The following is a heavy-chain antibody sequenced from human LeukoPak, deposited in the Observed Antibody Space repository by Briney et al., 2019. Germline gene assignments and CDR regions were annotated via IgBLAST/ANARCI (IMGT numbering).Heavy chain of an antibody. CDR3: AKGARLNYYYLDV. Sequence: GGSLRLSCAASGFAFSTYTMNWVRQAPGKGLEWVSAIGGSGGGTRYVDSVKGRFTIPRDNSKNTLYLQMNGLRDDDTAVYYCAKGARLNYYYLDVWGKGTTVTVSS. CDR1: GFAFSTYT. V-gene: IGHV3-23*01. J-gene: IGHJ6*03. CDR2: IGGSGGGT.